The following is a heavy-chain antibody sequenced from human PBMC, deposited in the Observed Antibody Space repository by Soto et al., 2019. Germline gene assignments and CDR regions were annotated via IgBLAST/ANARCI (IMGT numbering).Heavy chain of an antibody. V-gene: IGHV3-33*01. CDR3: ASLVGATTGDY. CDR1: GFTFSSYG. D-gene: IGHD1-26*01. J-gene: IGHJ4*02. CDR2: IWYDGSNK. Sequence: QVQLVESGGGVVQPGRSLRLSCAASGFTFSSYGMHWVRQAPGKGLEWVAVIWYDGSNKYYADSVKGRFTISRDNSKNTLYLQMNSLRAEDTAVYYCASLVGATTGDYWGQGTLFTVSS.